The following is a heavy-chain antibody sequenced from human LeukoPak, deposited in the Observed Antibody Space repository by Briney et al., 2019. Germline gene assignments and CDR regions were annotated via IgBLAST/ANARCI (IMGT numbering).Heavy chain of an antibody. D-gene: IGHD5-24*01. CDR3: AKGGWLEY. CDR2: ISGSGGNT. V-gene: IGHV3-23*01. J-gene: IGHJ4*02. CDR1: GFTLINYG. Sequence: GASLRLSCEASGFTLINYGMSWVRQAPGKGLEWVSGISGSGGNTYYADSVKGRFTIPRDDSKNTLYLQMNSLRAEDTAVYYCAKGGWLEYWGQGTLVTVSS.